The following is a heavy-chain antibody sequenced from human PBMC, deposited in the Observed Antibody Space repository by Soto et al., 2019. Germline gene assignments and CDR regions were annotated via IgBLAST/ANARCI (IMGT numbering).Heavy chain of an antibody. D-gene: IGHD6-13*01. Sequence: QLGGSLRLSCAASGFTFSSYAMSWVRQAPGKGLEWVSAISGSGGSTYYADSVKGRFTISRDTSASTAYMELSSLRSEDTAVYYCARAPSWYSFDYWGQGTLVTVSS. CDR3: ARAPSWYSFDY. V-gene: IGHV3-23*01. J-gene: IGHJ4*02. CDR1: GFTFSSYA. CDR2: ISGSGGST.